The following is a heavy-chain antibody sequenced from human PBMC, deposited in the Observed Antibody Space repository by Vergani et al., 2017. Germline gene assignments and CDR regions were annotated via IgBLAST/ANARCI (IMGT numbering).Heavy chain of an antibody. CDR3: ARDLRLLYNRFDP. D-gene: IGHD1-14*01. J-gene: IGHJ5*02. CDR1: GFTFSNYD. CDR2: TWYDGNNK. V-gene: IGHV3-33*01. Sequence: QVQLVESGGGVVQPGGSLRLSCAASGFTFSNYDMHWVRQAPGRGLEWVAVTWYDGNNKQYADSVKGRFTISRDNSKSTMYLQMNSLRDEDTGVYYCARDLRLLYNRFDPWGQGTLVTVSS.